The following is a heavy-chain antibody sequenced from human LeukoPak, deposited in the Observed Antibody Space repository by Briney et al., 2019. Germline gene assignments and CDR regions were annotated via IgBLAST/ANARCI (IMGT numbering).Heavy chain of an antibody. CDR2: IYHSGST. CDR3: ARDFEGSSGLFDY. Sequence: SGTPSLTCAVSGGSISSSNWWSWVRQPPGKGLEWIGEIYHSGSTNYNPSLKSRVTISVDKSKNQFSLKLSSVTAADTAVYYCARDFEGSSGLFDYWGQGTLVTVPS. D-gene: IGHD6-19*01. V-gene: IGHV4-4*02. J-gene: IGHJ4*02. CDR1: GGSISSSNW.